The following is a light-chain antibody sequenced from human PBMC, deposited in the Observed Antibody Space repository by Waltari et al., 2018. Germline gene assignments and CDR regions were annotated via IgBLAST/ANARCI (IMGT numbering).Light chain of an antibody. J-gene: IGKJ2*01. CDR2: DTS. V-gene: IGKV3-11*01. Sequence: EIVLTQSPATLSLSPGERATLSCRASQRISNYLAWYQQKPGLAPRLLIYDTSNRATGIPTRFSGGVSGTDFTLTIISLAPEDFAVYYCQQRSSWPYTFGQGTKLEI. CDR1: QRISNY. CDR3: QQRSSWPYT.